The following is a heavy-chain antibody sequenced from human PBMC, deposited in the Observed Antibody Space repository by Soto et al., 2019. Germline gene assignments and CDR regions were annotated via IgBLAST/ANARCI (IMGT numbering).Heavy chain of an antibody. CDR3: AKDLFSGMSSLDV. CDR1: GFTFSSYG. D-gene: IGHD1-20*01. J-gene: IGHJ6*02. CDR2: ISYDGSNK. Sequence: QVQLVESGGGVVQPGRSPRLSCAASGFTFSSYGMHWVRQAPGKGLEWVAVISYDGSNKYYADSVKGRFTISRDNSKNTLYVQMNSLRAEDTAGYYCAKDLFSGMSSLDVWGRGTTVTVSS. V-gene: IGHV3-30*18.